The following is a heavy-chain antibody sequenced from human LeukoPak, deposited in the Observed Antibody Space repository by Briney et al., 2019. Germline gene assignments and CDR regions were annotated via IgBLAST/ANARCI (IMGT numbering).Heavy chain of an antibody. CDR1: GGSISSSSYY. CDR3: ARPVPSRLGWFDP. J-gene: IGHJ5*02. Sequence: KPSETLSLTCTVSGGSISSSSYYWGWIRQTPGKGLEWIGTVYYSGSTYYNPSLKSRVTISVDTSKNQFSLKLSSVTAADTAVYYCARPVPSRLGWFDPWGQGTLVTVSS. V-gene: IGHV4-39*01. CDR2: VYYSGST. D-gene: IGHD1-1*01.